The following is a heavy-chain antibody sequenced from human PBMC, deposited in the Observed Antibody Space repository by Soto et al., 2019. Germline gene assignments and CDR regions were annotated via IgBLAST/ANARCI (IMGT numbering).Heavy chain of an antibody. D-gene: IGHD3-3*01. Sequence: DGWLRLSCAPSGLTFSSYAMSSVRQAPGKGLESVSAISGRGCSTYYADSVKRRLTISRDNSQNTLYLQMNTPRPEHMAVYYFEKDPSVFHDLPLRPSQFRGNYYYNSGMDIWRPGTTVTVSS. V-gene: IGHV3-23*01. CDR1: GLTFSSYA. J-gene: IGHJ6*02. CDR3: EKDPSVFHDLPLRPSQFRGNYYYNSGMDI. CDR2: ISGRGCST.